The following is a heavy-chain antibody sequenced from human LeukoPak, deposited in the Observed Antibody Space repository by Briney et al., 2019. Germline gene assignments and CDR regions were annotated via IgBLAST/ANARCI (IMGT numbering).Heavy chain of an antibody. J-gene: IGHJ5*01. CDR3: ARQVAVVEPTDPNWFDS. CDR2: IFYNGRT. Sequence: SETLSLTCNVSGDSIGRSTYYWGWVRQTPEKGLEWIGSIFYNGRTYYTPSLQSRVIMSLDTSKNQSSLRLTSVTAADTAVYYCARQVAVVEPTDPNWFDSWGQGTLVTVSS. D-gene: IGHD2-21*01. CDR1: GDSIGRSTYY. V-gene: IGHV4-39*07.